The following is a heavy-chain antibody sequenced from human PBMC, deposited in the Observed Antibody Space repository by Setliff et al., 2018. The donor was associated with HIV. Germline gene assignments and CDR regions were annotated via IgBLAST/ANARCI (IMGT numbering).Heavy chain of an antibody. V-gene: IGHV3-7*03. CDR3: TRDRIDTYGYFDL. D-gene: IGHD3-16*01. Sequence: LSLSCVASGFTFSTYWMSWVRQAPGKGLEWVANIKEDGSARYYVDSVKDRFTVSRDNAKSIAYLQMNSLKTEDTAVYYCTRDRIDTYGYFDLWGRGTLVTVSS. CDR2: IKEDGSAR. CDR1: GFTFSTYW. J-gene: IGHJ2*01.